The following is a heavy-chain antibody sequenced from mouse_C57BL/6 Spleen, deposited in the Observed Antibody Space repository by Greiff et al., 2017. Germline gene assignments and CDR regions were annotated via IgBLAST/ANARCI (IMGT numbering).Heavy chain of an antibody. CDR2: IDPEDGDT. J-gene: IGHJ2*01. CDR1: GFNIKDYY. V-gene: IGHV14-1*01. Sequence: VQLQQSGAELVRPGASVKLSCTASGFNIKDYYMHWVKQRPEQGLEWIGRIDPEDGDTEYAPKFQGKATMTADTSSNTAYLQLSSLTSEDTAVYYCTTGIYYGNYVCFDYWGQGTTLTVSS. CDR3: TTGIYYGNYVCFDY. D-gene: IGHD2-1*01.